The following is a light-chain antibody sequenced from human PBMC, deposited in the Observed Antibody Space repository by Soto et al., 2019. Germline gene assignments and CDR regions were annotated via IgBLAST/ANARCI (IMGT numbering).Light chain of an antibody. CDR1: QSVSSSC. CDR2: GAS. CDR3: QQRSNWQVT. J-gene: IGKJ5*01. V-gene: IGKV3D-20*02. Sequence: EILLTQSPGTLSLSPGERATLSCRARQSVSSSCLAWYQQKPGQAPRLLIYGASSRATGIPARFSGSGSGTDFTLTISSLEPEDFAVYYCQQRSNWQVTFGQGTRLEIK.